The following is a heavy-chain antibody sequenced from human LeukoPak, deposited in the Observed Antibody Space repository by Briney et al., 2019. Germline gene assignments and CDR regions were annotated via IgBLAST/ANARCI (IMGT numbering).Heavy chain of an antibody. CDR1: GGSFSGYY. CDR2: INHSGST. J-gene: IGHJ5*02. V-gene: IGHV4-34*01. CDR3: ARTSAGDFWSGYFNWFDP. D-gene: IGHD3-3*01. Sequence: SETLSLTCAVYGGSFSGYYWSWIRQPPGKGLEWIGEINHSGSTNYNPSLKSRVTISVDTSKNQFSLKLSSVTAADTAVYYCARTSAGDFWSGYFNWFDPWGQGTLVTVSS.